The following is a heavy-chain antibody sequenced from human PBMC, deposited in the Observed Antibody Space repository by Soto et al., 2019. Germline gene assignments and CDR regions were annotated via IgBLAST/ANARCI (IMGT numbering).Heavy chain of an antibody. D-gene: IGHD6-19*01. J-gene: IGHJ5*02. CDR2: ISAYNGNT. Sequence: ASVEVSCKASGYTFTSYGISWVRQAPGQGLEWMGWISAYNGNTNYAQKLQGRVTMTTDTSTSTAYMELRSLRSDDTAVYYCARVINSSGWSVGWFDPWGQGTLVTVSS. CDR3: ARVINSSGWSVGWFDP. V-gene: IGHV1-18*01. CDR1: GYTFTSYG.